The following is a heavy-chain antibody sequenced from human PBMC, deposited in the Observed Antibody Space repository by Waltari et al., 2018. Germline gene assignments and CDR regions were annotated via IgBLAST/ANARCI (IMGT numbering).Heavy chain of an antibody. CDR3: ARMPPVAAAWDY. Sequence: EVQLVESGGGLVQPGGSLRLSCAASGFTFSSYWMSWFRQAPGKGREWVANIKQDGSEKYYVDSVKGRFTSSRDNAKNSLYLQMNSLRAEDTAVYYCARMPPVAAAWDYWGQGTLVTVSS. CDR1: GFTFSSYW. D-gene: IGHD6-13*01. CDR2: IKQDGSEK. V-gene: IGHV3-7*01. J-gene: IGHJ4*02.